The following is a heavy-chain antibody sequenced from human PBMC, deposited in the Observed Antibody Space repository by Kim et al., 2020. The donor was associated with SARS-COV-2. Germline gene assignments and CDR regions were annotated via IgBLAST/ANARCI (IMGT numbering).Heavy chain of an antibody. CDR1: GGTFSSYA. Sequence: SVKVSCKASGGTFSSYAISWVRQAPGQGLEWMGGIIPIFGTANYAQKFQGRVTITADESTSTAYMELSSLRSEDTAVYYCARDQDDILTGYYTDYYYGMDVWGQGTTVTVSS. CDR3: ARDQDDILTGYYTDYYYGMDV. CDR2: IIPIFGTA. D-gene: IGHD3-9*01. V-gene: IGHV1-69*13. J-gene: IGHJ6*02.